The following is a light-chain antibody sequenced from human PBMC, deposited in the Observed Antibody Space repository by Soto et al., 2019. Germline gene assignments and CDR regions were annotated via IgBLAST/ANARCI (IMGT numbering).Light chain of an antibody. J-gene: IGKJ4*01. CDR1: QSINNW. Sequence: DVQMTQSPSSLSASVGDRVTITCRASQSINNWLAWYQQKPGKAPKFLIYDASTLETGVPSRFSGSASGTEFTLPISGLQPEDVASYYCQQYDTYPLTFGGGTRVELK. CDR2: DAS. V-gene: IGKV1-5*01. CDR3: QQYDTYPLT.